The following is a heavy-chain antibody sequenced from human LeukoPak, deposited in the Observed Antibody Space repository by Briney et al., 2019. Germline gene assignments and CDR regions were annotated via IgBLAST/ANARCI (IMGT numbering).Heavy chain of an antibody. D-gene: IGHD2-21*02. CDR2: IYRTETT. CDR3: ATVRTSGCYYAFDV. CDR1: GGSISSNTYY. V-gene: IGHV4-39*02. J-gene: IGHJ3*01. Sequence: SETLSLTCNVSGGSISSNTYYWAWLPQPPGTGLEWIGSIYRTETTYYDPPVEPRLITSLDTSKNDLSLKLSSVTAADTAVYYCATVRTSGCYYAFDVWGQGTMISVSS.